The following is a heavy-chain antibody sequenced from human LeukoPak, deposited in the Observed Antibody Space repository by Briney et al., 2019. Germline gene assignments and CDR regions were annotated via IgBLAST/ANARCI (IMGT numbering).Heavy chain of an antibody. V-gene: IGHV4-59*08. J-gene: IGHJ5*02. D-gene: IGHD6-6*01. CDR3: ASSMAGHGPTLNWFGP. CDR1: GASISSYC. CDR2: IYYSGGT. Sequence: PSERLSPTCPVSGASISSYCWSWIRQPPGKGLEWIGYIYYSGGTYYNPSLKSRVTVVADTSKNQFSLKLTSVTAADMATYYCASSMAGHGPTLNWFGPWGQRALVTVSS.